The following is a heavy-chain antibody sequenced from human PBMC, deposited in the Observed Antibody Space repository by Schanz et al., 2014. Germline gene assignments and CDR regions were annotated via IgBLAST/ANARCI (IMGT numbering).Heavy chain of an antibody. CDR1: GGTFSSFA. CDR2: ISPSSGGT. J-gene: IGHJ5*02. Sequence: QVQLVQSGAEVKKPGSSVKVSCKASGGTFSSFAIFWVRQAPGQGLEWMGRISPSSGGTNYAQNFQGRVTMTKDTSINTVYMELSTPTSDDTDVYYCARESVSRTRLFDPWGQGTLVTVSS. CDR3: ARESVSRTRLFDP. D-gene: IGHD3-3*01. V-gene: IGHV1-2*05.